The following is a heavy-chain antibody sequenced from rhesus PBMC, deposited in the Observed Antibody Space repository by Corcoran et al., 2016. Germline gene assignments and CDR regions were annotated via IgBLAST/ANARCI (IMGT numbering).Heavy chain of an antibody. V-gene: IGHV4-160*01. CDR1: GGSIRSNY. CDR3: ARGGRDDYGYYRLDY. D-gene: IGHD3-9*01. CDR2: IYGSGGST. Sequence: QVQLQESGPGLVKPSETLSPTCAVSGGSIRSNYWRWIHQPPGEGLEWIRRIYGSGGSTDSNPTLKSRVTISTGTSKNQFSLKLSSVTAADTAVYYCARGGRDDYGYYRLDYWGQGVLVTVSS. J-gene: IGHJ4*01.